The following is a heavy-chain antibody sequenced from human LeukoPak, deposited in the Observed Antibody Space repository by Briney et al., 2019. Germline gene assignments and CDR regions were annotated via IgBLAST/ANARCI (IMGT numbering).Heavy chain of an antibody. D-gene: IGHD1-26*01. J-gene: IGHJ4*02. V-gene: IGHV3-30*04. CDR2: ISFDGNNK. CDR3: ARSPGLVGANYFDY. Sequence: GGSLRLSCAASGFPFSTYAMHWVRQAPGKGLEWVTVISFDGNNKNYADSVKGLFTISRDSSKNTLYLQLNSLRAEDTAVYYCARSPGLVGANYFDYWGQGTLVTVSS. CDR1: GFPFSTYA.